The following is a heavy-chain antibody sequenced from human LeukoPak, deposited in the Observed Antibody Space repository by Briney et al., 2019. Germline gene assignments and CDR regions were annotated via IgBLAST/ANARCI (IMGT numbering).Heavy chain of an antibody. CDR3: ARRDGYSNGDYYFDF. Sequence: GASLKISCKGSGYSFTTYWIGWVRPMPGKGLEWMGIIYPGDSDTRYSPSFQGQVTISADKSINTAYLQWSSLKASDTAMYYCARRDGYSNGDYYFDFWGQGTLVTVSS. J-gene: IGHJ4*02. CDR2: IYPGDSDT. D-gene: IGHD5-18*01. CDR1: GYSFTTYW. V-gene: IGHV5-51*01.